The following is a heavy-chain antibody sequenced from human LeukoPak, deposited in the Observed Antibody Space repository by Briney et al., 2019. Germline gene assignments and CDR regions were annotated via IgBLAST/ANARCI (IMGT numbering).Heavy chain of an antibody. CDR3: AKGRGAPYYFDY. J-gene: IGHJ4*02. Sequence: GGSLRLSCAASGFTFSSYGMSWVRQAPGKGLEWVSGISGSGSSTYYADSVKGRFTISRDNSKNMLYLQVNSLRAEDTAVYYCAKGRGAPYYFDYWGQGTLVTVSS. D-gene: IGHD4-17*01. V-gene: IGHV3-23*01. CDR1: GFTFSSYG. CDR2: ISGSGSST.